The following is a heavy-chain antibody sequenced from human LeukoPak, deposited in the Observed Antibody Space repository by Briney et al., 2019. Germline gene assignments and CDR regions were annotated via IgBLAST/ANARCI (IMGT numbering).Heavy chain of an antibody. CDR3: AKSPLRGSSWYSPRYYFDY. Sequence: GGSLRLSCAASGFTFSSYAMSWVRQAPGKGLEWVSAISGSGGSTYYADSVKGRFTISRDNSKNTLYLQMNSLRAEDTVVYYCAKSPLRGSSWYSPRYYFDYWGQGTLVTVSS. CDR2: ISGSGGST. V-gene: IGHV3-23*01. J-gene: IGHJ4*02. D-gene: IGHD6-13*01. CDR1: GFTFSSYA.